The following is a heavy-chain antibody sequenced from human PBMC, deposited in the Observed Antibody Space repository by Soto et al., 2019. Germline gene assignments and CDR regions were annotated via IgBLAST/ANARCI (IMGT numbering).Heavy chain of an antibody. V-gene: IGHV4-31*03. J-gene: IGHJ4*02. CDR1: GGSVSSGDYY. CDR3: ARTATGTLDY. D-gene: IGHD1-1*01. Sequence: QVQLQESGPGLVKPSQTLSLTCTVSGGSVSSGDYYWSWIRQHPGKGLEWIGYIYYSGSTYYNPSRKSRVTISVDTSKNQFSLKVSSVTAADTAVYYCARTATGTLDYWGQGTLVTVSS. CDR2: IYYSGST.